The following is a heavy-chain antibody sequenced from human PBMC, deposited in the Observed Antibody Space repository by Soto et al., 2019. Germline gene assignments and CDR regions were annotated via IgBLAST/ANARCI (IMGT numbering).Heavy chain of an antibody. CDR2: IYYRGST. D-gene: IGHD5-18*01. Sequence: QLQLQESGPGLVKPSETLSLTCTVSGGSISSSSYYWGWIRQPPGKGLEWIGSIYYRGSTYYNPSLKSRATISVDTSKNRFSLQLSSVAAADTAVYYSARHYGYEVFDYWGQGTLVTVSS. CDR1: GGSISSSSYY. V-gene: IGHV4-39*01. CDR3: ARHYGYEVFDY. J-gene: IGHJ4*02.